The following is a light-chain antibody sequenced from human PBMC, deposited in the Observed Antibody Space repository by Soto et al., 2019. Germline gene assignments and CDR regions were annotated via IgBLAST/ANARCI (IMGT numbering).Light chain of an antibody. V-gene: IGLV1-47*01. CDR1: SYNIGSNY. Sequence: QSVLTQPPSASGTPGQRVTISCSGSSYNIGSNYVFWYQQFPGTAPKLLIYRNYQRPSGVPDRFSGSKSGTSASLAISGLRSEDEADYYCAVWDDRLSGPVFGGGTQLTVL. J-gene: IGLJ2*01. CDR3: AVWDDRLSGPV. CDR2: RNY.